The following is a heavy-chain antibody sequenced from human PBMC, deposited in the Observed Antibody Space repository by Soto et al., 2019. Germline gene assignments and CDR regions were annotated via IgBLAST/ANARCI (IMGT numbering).Heavy chain of an antibody. CDR3: AGRIGTGKFSRLDY. D-gene: IGHD6-6*01. J-gene: IGHJ4*02. CDR2: IFQSGSV. Sequence: SETLSLTCDVSGDSISNNFWWTWVRQSPGKRLEWIGEIFQSGSVNYNPSLNSRVTLSVDKSKNQFSLNLNSVTAADTAIYYCAGRIGTGKFSRLDYWGQGALVTVSS. V-gene: IGHV4-4*02. CDR1: GDSISNNFW.